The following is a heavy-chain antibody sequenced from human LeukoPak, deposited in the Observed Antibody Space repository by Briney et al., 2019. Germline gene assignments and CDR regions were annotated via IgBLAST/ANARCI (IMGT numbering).Heavy chain of an antibody. CDR2: IYHSGST. J-gene: IGHJ5*02. D-gene: IGHD3-16*02. V-gene: IGHV4-59*01. CDR1: GGSISSYY. Sequence: SQTLSLTCTVSGGSISSYYRSWIRQPPGKGLEWIWYIYHSGSTTYNPSPKSRVTISVDTSTKQFSLKLSSVTAADTAPYYLRRGRGPRRELSLWVSGWFDPWGQGTLVTVSS. CDR3: RRGRGPRRELSLWVSGWFDP.